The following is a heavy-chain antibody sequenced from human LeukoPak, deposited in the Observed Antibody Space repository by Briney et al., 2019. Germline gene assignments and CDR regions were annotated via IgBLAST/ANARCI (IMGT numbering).Heavy chain of an antibody. CDR1: GFTFSNAW. CDR3: TTDAPYYYGSGTKTDTFDL. J-gene: IGHJ3*01. Sequence: GGSLGLSCAASGFTFSNAWMYWVRQAPGKGLEWVGRIISKISDGTTDYAAPVKGRFTISRDDSKNTLYLQMNSLKAEDTAVYYCTTDAPYYYGSGTKTDTFDLWGQGTMVTVSS. V-gene: IGHV3-15*01. CDR2: IISKISDGTT. D-gene: IGHD3-10*01.